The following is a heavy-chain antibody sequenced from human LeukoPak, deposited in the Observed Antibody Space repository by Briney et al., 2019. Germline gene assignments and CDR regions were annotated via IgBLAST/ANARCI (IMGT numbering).Heavy chain of an antibody. CDR2: IYYSGST. Sequence: SETLSLTCTVSGGSISSYYWSWIRQPPGKGLEWIGYIYYSGSTNYNPSLKSRVTISVDTSKNQFSLKLSSVIAADTAVYYCARHRASYFLQHWGQGTLVTVSS. CDR3: ARHRASYFLQH. CDR1: GGSISSYY. V-gene: IGHV4-59*08. D-gene: IGHD3-10*01. J-gene: IGHJ1*01.